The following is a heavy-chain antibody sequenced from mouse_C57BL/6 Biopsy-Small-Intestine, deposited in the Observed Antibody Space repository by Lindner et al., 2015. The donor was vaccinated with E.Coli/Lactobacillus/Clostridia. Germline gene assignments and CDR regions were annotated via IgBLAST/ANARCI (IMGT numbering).Heavy chain of an antibody. Sequence: SVKVSCKASGYTFTTYYVHWVRQAPGQGLEWMGRINPIGGYTSYAQKFQGRVTMTRDTSTSTVHMELRSLRSDDTAMYYCVRDHYYGMDVWGQGTTVTVSS. D-gene: IGHD1-1*01. CDR1: GYTFTTYY. V-gene: IGHV1-74*01. CDR2: INPIGGYT. J-gene: IGHJ1*01. CDR3: VRDHYYGMDV.